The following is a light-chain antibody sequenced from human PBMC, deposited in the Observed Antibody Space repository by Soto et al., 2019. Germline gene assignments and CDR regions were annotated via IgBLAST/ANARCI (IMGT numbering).Light chain of an antibody. CDR3: SSYAGGDWV. Sequence: QSALTQPASVSGSPGQSITISCTGSSSDVGGYNYVSWYQQHPGKAPKLMIYEVSNRPSGISNRFSGSKSGNTASLTLSGLQAEDEADYYCSSYAGGDWVFGVGTKLTVL. V-gene: IGLV2-14*01. CDR1: SSDVGGYNY. CDR2: EVS. J-gene: IGLJ3*02.